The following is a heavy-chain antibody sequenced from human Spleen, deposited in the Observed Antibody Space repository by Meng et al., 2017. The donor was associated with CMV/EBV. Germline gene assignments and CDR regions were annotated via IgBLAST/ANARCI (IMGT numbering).Heavy chain of an antibody. CDR2: INAGNGNT. Sequence: QVQIVQSGAEVKKPGASVKVSCKASGYTFTTFVMHWVRQTPGQQLEWMGWINAGNGNTKYSQTFQGRVTITRDTSASTAYMELSSLRSEDTAVYYCARAPPGGYYPRYFDLWGRGTLVTVSS. D-gene: IGHD3-22*01. CDR3: ARAPPGGYYPRYFDL. CDR1: GYTFTTFV. V-gene: IGHV1-3*01. J-gene: IGHJ2*01.